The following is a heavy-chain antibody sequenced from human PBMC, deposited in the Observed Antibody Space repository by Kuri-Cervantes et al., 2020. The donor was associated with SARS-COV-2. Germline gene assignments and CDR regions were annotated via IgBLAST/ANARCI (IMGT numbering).Heavy chain of an antibody. CDR2: IYYSGST. D-gene: IGHD6-19*01. CDR3: AKKRGDSSGWYSNYYGMDV. CDR1: GGSISSYY. J-gene: IGHJ6*02. V-gene: IGHV4-59*12. Sequence: ESLKISCTVSGGSISSYYWSWIRQPPGKGLEWIGYIYYSGSTNYNPSLKSRVTISVDTSKNQFSLKLSSVTAADTAVYYCAKKRGDSSGWYSNYYGMDVWGQGTTVTVSS.